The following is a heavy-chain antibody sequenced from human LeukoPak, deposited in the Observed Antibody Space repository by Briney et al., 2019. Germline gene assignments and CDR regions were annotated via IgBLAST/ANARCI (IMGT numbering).Heavy chain of an antibody. D-gene: IGHD3-22*01. V-gene: IGHV3-7*01. CDR3: ARDDARYDSSDY. CDR2: IKKYGSEK. Sequence: RQXXXKGXXWVANIKKYGSEKYYVDSVKGRFTISRDNAKNSLYLQMNSLRAEDTAVYYCARDDARYDSSDYWGQGTLVTVSS. J-gene: IGHJ4*02.